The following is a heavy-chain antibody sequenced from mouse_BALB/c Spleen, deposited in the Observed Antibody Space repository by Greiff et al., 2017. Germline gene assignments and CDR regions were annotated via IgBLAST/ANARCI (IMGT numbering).Heavy chain of an antibody. V-gene: IGHV1S56*01. CDR1: GYTFTSYY. J-gene: IGHJ2*01. Sequence: VQLQQSGPELVKPGASVRISCKASGYTFTSYYLHWVKQRPGQGLEWIGWIYPGNVNTKYNEKFKGKATLTADKSSSTAYMQLSSLTSEDSAVYFCARRTDYRYDVGDDWGQGTTLTVSS. CDR2: IYPGNVNT. CDR3: ARRTDYRYDVGDD. D-gene: IGHD2-14*01.